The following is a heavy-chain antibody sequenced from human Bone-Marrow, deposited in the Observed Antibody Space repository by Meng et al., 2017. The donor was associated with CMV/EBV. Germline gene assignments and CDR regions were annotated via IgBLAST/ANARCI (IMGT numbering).Heavy chain of an antibody. J-gene: IGHJ5*02. CDR1: GFTFDDYG. D-gene: IGHD1-26*01. CDR3: ARGLVGAGGWFDP. CDR2: INWNGGST. V-gene: IGHV3-20*04. Sequence: GESLKISCAASGFTFDDYGMSWVRQAPVKGLEWVSGINWNGGSTGYADSVKGRFTISRDNAKKSLYLQMNSLRAEDTALYYCARGLVGAGGWFDPWGQGTLVTVSS.